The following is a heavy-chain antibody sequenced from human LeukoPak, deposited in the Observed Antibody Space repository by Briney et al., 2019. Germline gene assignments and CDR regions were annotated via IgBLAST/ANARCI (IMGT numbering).Heavy chain of an antibody. CDR1: GGSFSGYY. Sequence: SETLSLTCAVYGGSFSGYYWSWIRQPPGKGLEWIGEINHSGSTNYNPSLKSRVTISVDTSKNQFSLKLSSVTAADTAVYYCARCGDTAMGLLGYDMDVWGKGTTVTVSS. CDR3: ARCGDTAMGLLGYDMDV. D-gene: IGHD5-18*01. V-gene: IGHV4-34*01. J-gene: IGHJ6*04. CDR2: INHSGST.